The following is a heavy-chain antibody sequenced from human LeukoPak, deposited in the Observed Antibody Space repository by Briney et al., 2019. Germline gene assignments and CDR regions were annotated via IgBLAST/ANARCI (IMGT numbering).Heavy chain of an antibody. CDR1: GDSVSSNSAA. CDR3: ARDHGSGWYSYLDD. J-gene: IGHJ4*02. D-gene: IGHD6-19*01. Sequence: SQTLSLTCAISGDSVSSNSAAWNWIRQSPSRGLEWLGRTYYRSKWYKDYALSVKSRITINPDTSKKQFSLQLNSVTPEDTAVYYCARDHGSGWYSYLDDWGQGTLVTVSS. V-gene: IGHV6-1*01. CDR2: TYYRSKWYK.